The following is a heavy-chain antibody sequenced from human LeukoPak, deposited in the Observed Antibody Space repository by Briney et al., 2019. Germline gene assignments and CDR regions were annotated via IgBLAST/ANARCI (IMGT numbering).Heavy chain of an antibody. V-gene: IGHV5-51*01. J-gene: IGHJ5*02. CDR1: GYNFPKSW. CDR3: ARPDYLASHT. Sequence: GESLKIFCKASGYNFPKSWIGWVRQMPGKGLEWMAIIYPDDSRTKYSPSFQGQVTISVDRSINTAYLQWSSLRASDTAMYYCARPDYLASHTSGQGTLGTVSS. D-gene: IGHD3-10*01. CDR2: IYPDDSRT.